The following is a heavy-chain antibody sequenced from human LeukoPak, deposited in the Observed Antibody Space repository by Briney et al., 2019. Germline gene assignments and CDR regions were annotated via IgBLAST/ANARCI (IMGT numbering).Heavy chain of an antibody. CDR2: ISGSGSST. CDR1: GFIFSSYA. Sequence: GGSLRLSCAASGFIFSSYAMAWVRQAPGKGLEWVSAISGSGSSTYYADSVKGRFTISRDNSKNTLYLQMNSLRAEDSALYYCAKRVVGSYDWGQGTLVTGSS. CDR3: AKRVVGSYD. J-gene: IGHJ4*02. V-gene: IGHV3-23*01. D-gene: IGHD2-15*01.